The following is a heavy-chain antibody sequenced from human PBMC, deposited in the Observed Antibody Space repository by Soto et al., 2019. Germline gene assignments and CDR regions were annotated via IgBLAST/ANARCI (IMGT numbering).Heavy chain of an antibody. V-gene: IGHV4-31*03. J-gene: IGHJ4*02. CDR1: GGSISSGGYS. CDR3: ARWPQLEPRFDY. D-gene: IGHD1-1*01. CDR2: IYYSGST. Sequence: QVQLQESGPGLVKPSQTLSLTCTVSGGSISSGGYSGSWIRQHPGKVLEWIGYIYYSGSTYYNPSLKSRVTISVDTSKNQFSLKLSSVTAADTAVYYCARWPQLEPRFDYWGQGTLVTVSS.